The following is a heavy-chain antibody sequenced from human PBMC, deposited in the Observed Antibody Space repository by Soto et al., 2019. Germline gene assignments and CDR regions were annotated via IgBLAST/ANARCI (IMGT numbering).Heavy chain of an antibody. CDR2: IIPISGTT. Sequence: SVKVSCKASGGTFSTHAIIWVRQAPGHGLEWRGGIIPISGTTYYTQKFQGRVSITADEPTRTAFMELSSLKSEDTAVFYCARGYCSGGTCYSGIDVWGQGTMVTVS. J-gene: IGHJ6*02. CDR3: ARGYCSGGTCYSGIDV. V-gene: IGHV1-69*13. CDR1: GGTFSTHA. D-gene: IGHD2-15*01.